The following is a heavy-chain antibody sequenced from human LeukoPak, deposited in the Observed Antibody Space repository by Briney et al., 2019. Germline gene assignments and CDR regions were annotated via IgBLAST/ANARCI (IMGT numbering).Heavy chain of an antibody. CDR3: ARDYSIVGARSYMDV. V-gene: IGHV1-69*13. CDR1: GGTFSSYA. D-gene: IGHD1-26*01. J-gene: IGHJ6*03. CDR2: IIPIFGTA. Sequence: SVKVSCKASGGTFSSYAISWVRQAPGQGLEWMGGIIPIFGTADYAQKFQGKVTITADESTSTVYMELSSLRSEDTAVYYCARDYSIVGARSYMDVWGKGTTVTVSS.